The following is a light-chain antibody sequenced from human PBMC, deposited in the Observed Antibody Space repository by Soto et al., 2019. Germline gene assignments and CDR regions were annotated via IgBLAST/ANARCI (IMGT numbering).Light chain of an antibody. CDR1: QSVSSSY. CDR3: QQYGSSPPWT. J-gene: IGKJ1*01. CDR2: GAS. V-gene: IGKV3-20*01. Sequence: EIVLTQSPGTLSLSPGERATLSCRASQSVSSSYLAWYQQKPGQAPRLLIYGASSRATGIPARFSGSGSGTDFTLTISSLEPEDFAVYYCQQYGSSPPWTFGQGTKVYIK.